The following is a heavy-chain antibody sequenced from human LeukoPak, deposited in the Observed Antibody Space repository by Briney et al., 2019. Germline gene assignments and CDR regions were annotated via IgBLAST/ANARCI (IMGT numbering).Heavy chain of an antibody. J-gene: IGHJ4*02. Sequence: GRSLRLSCAASGFTFDDYAMHWVRQAPGKGLEWVSGISWNSGSIGYADSVKGRFTISRDSAKNSLYLQMNSLRAEDTALYYCAKEGRFGEFLGYYFDYWGQGTLVTVSS. CDR3: AKEGRFGEFLGYYFDY. CDR1: GFTFDDYA. D-gene: IGHD3-10*01. CDR2: ISWNSGSI. V-gene: IGHV3-9*01.